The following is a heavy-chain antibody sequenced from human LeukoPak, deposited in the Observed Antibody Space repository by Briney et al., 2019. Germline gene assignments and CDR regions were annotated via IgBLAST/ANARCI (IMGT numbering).Heavy chain of an antibody. CDR3: ARGYGTISSWYAFDY. Sequence: GGSLRLSCAASGFTFSSYSMNWVRQAPGKGLEWVSYISTTSGIINYADSVRGRFTISRDNAQNSLYLQMNSLRDEDTAVYYCARGYGTISSWYAFDYWGQGTLITVPS. CDR1: GFTFSSYS. CDR2: ISTTSGII. D-gene: IGHD6-13*01. J-gene: IGHJ4*02. V-gene: IGHV3-48*02.